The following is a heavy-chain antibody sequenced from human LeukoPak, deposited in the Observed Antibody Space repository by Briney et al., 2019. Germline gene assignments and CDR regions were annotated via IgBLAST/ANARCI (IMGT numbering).Heavy chain of an antibody. CDR3: AKGDYPTTMIVVVPKQYYGMDV. V-gene: IGHV3-23*01. Sequence: GGSLRLSCAASGFTFSNYDMSWVRQAPGKGLEWVSGISGSGGSTYYADSVKGWFTISRDNSKNTLYLQMNSLRAEDTAVYYCAKGDYPTTMIVVVPKQYYGMDVWGQGTTVTVSS. D-gene: IGHD3-22*01. CDR1: GFTFSNYD. CDR2: ISGSGGST. J-gene: IGHJ6*02.